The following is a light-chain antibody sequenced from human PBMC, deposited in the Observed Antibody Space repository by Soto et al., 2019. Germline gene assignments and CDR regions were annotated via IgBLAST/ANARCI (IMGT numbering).Light chain of an antibody. CDR3: QQYGSSPGT. J-gene: IGKJ1*01. V-gene: IGKV3-20*01. CDR1: QSVSSSY. Sequence: IVLTQSPGTLSLSPGERATLSCRASQSVSSSYLAWYQQKPGQAPRLLIYGASSRATGIPDRFSGSGSGTDFTLTISRLETEDFAVYYCQQYGSSPGTFGQGTNVDI. CDR2: GAS.